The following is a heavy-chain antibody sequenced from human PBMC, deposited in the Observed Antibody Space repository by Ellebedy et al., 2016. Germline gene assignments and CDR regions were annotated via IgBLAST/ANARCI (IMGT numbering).Heavy chain of an antibody. CDR2: IYYSGGT. Sequence: SETLSLXXIVSGGSVVNYGAYWSWIRQPPGGGLEWIGHIYYSGGTKFNPSLKSRVTMSVDTSKKQFSLQLKSVTAADTAVYFCARGLYFDSSGYHYWFDPWGRGTLVTVSS. V-gene: IGHV4-61*08. D-gene: IGHD3-22*01. J-gene: IGHJ5*02. CDR3: ARGLYFDSSGYHYWFDP. CDR1: GGSVVNYGAY.